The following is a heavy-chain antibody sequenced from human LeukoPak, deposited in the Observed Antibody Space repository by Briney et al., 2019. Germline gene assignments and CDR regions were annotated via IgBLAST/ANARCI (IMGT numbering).Heavy chain of an antibody. J-gene: IGHJ4*02. V-gene: IGHV3-23*01. Sequence: PGGSLRLSCAASGFTFTDSAMTWVRPAPGKGLEWVSAISTSGGHTIYTDYVKNRFTISRDNSNNTLYLQMHSLRAEDTAIYYCAKGGNYAPLDYWGQGALVTVSS. D-gene: IGHD1-7*01. CDR3: AKGGNYAPLDY. CDR1: GFTFTDSA. CDR2: ISTSGGHT.